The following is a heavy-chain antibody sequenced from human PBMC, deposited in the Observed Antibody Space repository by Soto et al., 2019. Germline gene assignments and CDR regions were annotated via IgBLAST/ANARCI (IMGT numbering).Heavy chain of an antibody. D-gene: IGHD2-21*02. Sequence: PGGSLRLSCAASGFTFSSYAMSWVRQAPGKGLEWVSAISGSGGSTYYADSVKGRFTISRDNSKNTLYLQMNSLRAEDTAVYYCAKVRGLAYCGGDCYSPDAFDIWGQGTMVPVSS. V-gene: IGHV3-23*01. CDR3: AKVRGLAYCGGDCYSPDAFDI. CDR1: GFTFSSYA. CDR2: ISGSGGST. J-gene: IGHJ3*02.